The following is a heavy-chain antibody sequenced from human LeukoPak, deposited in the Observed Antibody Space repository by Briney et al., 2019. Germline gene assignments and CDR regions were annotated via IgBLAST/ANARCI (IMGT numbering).Heavy chain of an antibody. CDR2: IYYSGHT. CDR3: ARGIRGDY. V-gene: IGHV4-59*01. D-gene: IGHD2-21*01. Sequence: SSETLSLTCTVSGGSISNYYWSWIRQPPGKGLEWIGYIYYSGHTNYSPSLKSRVTISVDTSKNQFSLNLSSVTAADTAVYYCARGIRGDYWGQGTLVTVSS. CDR1: GGSISNYY. J-gene: IGHJ4*02.